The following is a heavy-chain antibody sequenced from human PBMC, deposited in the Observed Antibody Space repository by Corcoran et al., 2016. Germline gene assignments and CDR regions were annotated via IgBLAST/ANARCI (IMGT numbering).Heavy chain of an antibody. Sequence: EVQLGDSGGGLVQPGGSLRVSWAASGFTFSSYSTNGVRQAPGKGLEWVSYISSSSSTIYYADSVKGRFTISRANAKNSLYLQMNSRRAEDTAVYYCARGTNCGGADDCAFDIWGHGTMVTVSS. CDR1: GFTFSSYS. CDR3: ARGTNCGGADDCAFDI. J-gene: IGHJ3*02. V-gene: IGHV3-48*04. CDR2: ISSSSSTI. D-gene: IGHD2-21*01.